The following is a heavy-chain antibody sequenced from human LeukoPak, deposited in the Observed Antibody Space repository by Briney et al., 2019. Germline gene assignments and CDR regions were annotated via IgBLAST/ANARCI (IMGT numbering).Heavy chain of an antibody. V-gene: IGHV4-39*07. D-gene: IGHD6-6*01. CDR2: IYYRGST. CDR1: GDSISSSSYY. Sequence: SETLSLTCTVSGDSISSSSYYWGWIRQPPGKGLEWIGSIYYRGSTYYNPSLKSRVTMSVDTSKNQFSLKLSSVTAADTAVFYCARCYFIATRLLWLDPWGQGSLVTVSS. CDR3: ARCYFIATRLLWLDP. J-gene: IGHJ5*02.